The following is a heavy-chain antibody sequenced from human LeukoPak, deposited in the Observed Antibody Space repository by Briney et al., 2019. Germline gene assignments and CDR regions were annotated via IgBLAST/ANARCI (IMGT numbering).Heavy chain of an antibody. CDR1: GGSISSDSYY. CDR2: VYYSGST. CDR3: ARDRQQLVRGDYFDY. J-gene: IGHJ4*02. D-gene: IGHD6-13*01. V-gene: IGHV4-39*07. Sequence: PSETLSLTCTVSGGSISSDSYYWVWIRQPPGKGLEWIGSVYYSGSTYYNPSLKSRVTISVDTPKNQFSLKVNSVTAADTAVYYCARDRQQLVRGDYFDYWGQGTVVTVSS.